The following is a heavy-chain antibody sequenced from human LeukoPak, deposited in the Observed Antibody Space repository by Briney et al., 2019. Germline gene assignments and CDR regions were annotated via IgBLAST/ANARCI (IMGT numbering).Heavy chain of an antibody. J-gene: IGHJ6*03. CDR1: GFTFSSYS. D-gene: IGHD6-13*01. Sequence: GGSLRLSCAASGFTFSSYSMNWVRQAPGKGLEWVSYISSSSSSRYYADSVRGRFTISRDNAKNSLYLQMNSLRAEDTAVYYCAREGSSVLTGPYYYMDVWGKGTTVTVSS. V-gene: IGHV3-48*01. CDR3: AREGSSVLTGPYYYMDV. CDR2: ISSSSSSR.